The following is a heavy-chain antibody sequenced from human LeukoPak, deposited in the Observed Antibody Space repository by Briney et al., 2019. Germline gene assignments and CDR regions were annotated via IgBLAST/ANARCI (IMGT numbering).Heavy chain of an antibody. V-gene: IGHV3-66*02. CDR3: AGEIAAAGRFDY. D-gene: IGHD6-13*01. CDR2: IYSGGST. J-gene: IGHJ4*02. Sequence: GGSLRLSCAASGFTFSSYSMNWVRQAPGKGLEWVSVIYSGGSTYYADSVKGRFTISRDNSKNTLYLQMNSLRAEDTAVYYCAGEIAAAGRFDYWGQGTLVTVSS. CDR1: GFTFSSYS.